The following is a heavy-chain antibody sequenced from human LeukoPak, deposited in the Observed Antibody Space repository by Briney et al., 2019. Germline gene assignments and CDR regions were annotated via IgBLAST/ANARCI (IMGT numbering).Heavy chain of an antibody. D-gene: IGHD6-6*01. J-gene: IGHJ4*02. CDR2: IYSGGST. CDR3: AREALGEYYFDY. Sequence: PGGSLRLSCAASGFTVSSNYMSWVRQAPGKGLEWVSVIYSGGSTYYADSVKGRFTISRDNSKNTLYLQMNSLRAEDTAVYYCAREALGEYYFDYWGQGTLVTVSS. CDR1: GFTVSSNY. V-gene: IGHV3-53*01.